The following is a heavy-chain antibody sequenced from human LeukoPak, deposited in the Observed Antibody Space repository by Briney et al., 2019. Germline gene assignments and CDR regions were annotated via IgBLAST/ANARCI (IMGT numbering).Heavy chain of an antibody. Sequence: GGSLRLSCAASGFTFTSYTMNWVRQAPGKGLEWVSSISGSGDNTYYAESVKGRFTISRDNSKNTLFLQMNSLRAEDTAVFYCAKRSGYTTGWFFDFWGQGTLVTVSS. J-gene: IGHJ4*02. CDR2: ISGSGDNT. D-gene: IGHD6-19*01. CDR3: AKRSGYTTGWFFDF. V-gene: IGHV3-23*01. CDR1: GFTFTSYT.